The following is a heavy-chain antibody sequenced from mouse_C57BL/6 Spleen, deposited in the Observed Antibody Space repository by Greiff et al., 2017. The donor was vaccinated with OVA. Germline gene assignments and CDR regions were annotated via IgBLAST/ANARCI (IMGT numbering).Heavy chain of an antibody. V-gene: IGHV5-16*01. CDR2: INYDGSST. D-gene: IGHD3-2*02. J-gene: IGHJ4*01. Sequence: EVKLMESEGGLVQPGSSMKLSCTASGFTFSDYYMAWVRQVPEKGLEWVANINYDGSSTYYLDSLKSRFIISRDNAKNILYLQMSSLKSEDTATYYCARGQLRAGAMDYWGQGTSVTVSS. CDR1: GFTFSDYY. CDR3: ARGQLRAGAMDY.